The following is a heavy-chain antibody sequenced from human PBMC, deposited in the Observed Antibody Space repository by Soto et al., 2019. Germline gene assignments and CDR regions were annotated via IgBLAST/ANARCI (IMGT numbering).Heavy chain of an antibody. CDR2: IYYSGST. CDR3: ARGEAYYYGSGGSYYYMDV. Sequence: SETLSLTCTVSGGSISSSSYYWGWIRQPPGKGLEWIGSIYYSGSTYYNPSLKSRVTISVDTSKNQFSLKLSSVTAADTAVYYCARGEAYYYGSGGSYYYMDVWGKGTTVTVSS. D-gene: IGHD3-10*01. J-gene: IGHJ6*03. CDR1: GGSISSSSYY. V-gene: IGHV4-39*01.